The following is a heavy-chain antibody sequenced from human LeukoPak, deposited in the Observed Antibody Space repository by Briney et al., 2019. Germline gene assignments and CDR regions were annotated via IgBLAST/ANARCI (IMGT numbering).Heavy chain of an antibody. V-gene: IGHV1-69*05. CDR2: IIPIFGTA. Sequence: ASVKVSCKASGGTFSSYAISWVRQAPGQGLEWMGRIIPIFGTANYAQKFQGRATITTDESTSTAYMELSSLRSEDTAVYYCARGGVFYYDSSPFDYWGQGTLVTVSS. D-gene: IGHD3-22*01. CDR1: GGTFSSYA. CDR3: ARGGVFYYDSSPFDY. J-gene: IGHJ4*02.